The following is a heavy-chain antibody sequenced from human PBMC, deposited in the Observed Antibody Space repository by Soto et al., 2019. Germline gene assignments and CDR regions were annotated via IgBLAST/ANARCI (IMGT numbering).Heavy chain of an antibody. CDR2: IIPISSPA. Sequence: QVQLVQSGVEVKKPGSSVKVSCKASGGTFNSYGIRWVRQAPGQGLEWMGGIIPISSPANHAPKFQGRVTYTATESTKTFYMEMITLIYADTAVDYCAIDGGASSAMDVWGQGPTVIVSS. J-gene: IGHJ6*02. CDR1: GGTFNSYG. D-gene: IGHD3-16*01. V-gene: IGHV1-69*01. CDR3: AIDGGASSAMDV.